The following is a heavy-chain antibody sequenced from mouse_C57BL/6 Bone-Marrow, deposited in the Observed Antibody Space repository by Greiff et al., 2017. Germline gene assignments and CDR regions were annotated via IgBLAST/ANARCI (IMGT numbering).Heavy chain of an antibody. V-gene: IGHV5-4*01. Sequence: VQLKESGGGLVKPGGSLKLSCAASGFTFSSYAMSWVRQTPEKRLEWVATISDGGSYTYYPDNVKGRFTISRDNAKNNLYLQMSHLKSEDTAMYYCASGTAQALWGQGTTLTVSS. CDR2: ISDGGSYT. D-gene: IGHD3-2*02. J-gene: IGHJ2*01. CDR3: ASGTAQAL. CDR1: GFTFSSYA.